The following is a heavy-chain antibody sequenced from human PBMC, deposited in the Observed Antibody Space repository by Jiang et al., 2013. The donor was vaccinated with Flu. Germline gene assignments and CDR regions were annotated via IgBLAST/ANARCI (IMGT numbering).Heavy chain of an antibody. V-gene: IGHV3-11*05. J-gene: IGHJ2*01. Sequence: YMSWIRQAPGKGLEWVSYISSSSSYTNYADSVKGRFTISRDNAKNSLYLQMNSLRAEDTAVYYCARGLERRLYWYFDLWGRGTLVTVSS. D-gene: IGHD1-1*01. CDR1: Y. CDR3: ARGLERRLYWYFDL. CDR2: ISSSSSYT.